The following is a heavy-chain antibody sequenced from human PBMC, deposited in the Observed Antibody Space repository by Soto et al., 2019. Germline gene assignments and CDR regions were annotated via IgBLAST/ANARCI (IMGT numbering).Heavy chain of an antibody. V-gene: IGHV1-2*02. Sequence: ASVKVSCKASGYIFTDYYINWVRQAPGQGPELMGWINPSSGDTNYAQKYQGRVTMTTDTSISTVYMEVSRLRYEDTAVYYCARPYCSSNSCHNWSDSGG. CDR3: ARPYCSSNSCHNWSDS. CDR1: GYIFTDYY. D-gene: IGHD2-2*01. CDR2: INPSSGDT. J-gene: IGHJ5*01.